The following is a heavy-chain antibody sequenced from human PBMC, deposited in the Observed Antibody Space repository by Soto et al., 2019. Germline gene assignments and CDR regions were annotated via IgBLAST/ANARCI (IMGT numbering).Heavy chain of an antibody. CDR3: VREGDFWSGYYSHGMDV. J-gene: IGHJ6*02. CDR2: ISSSSSYI. Sequence: VGSLRLSCAASGFTFSSYSMNWVRQAPGKGLEWVLSISSSSSYIYYADSVKGRFTISRDNAKNSLYLQMNSLRAEDTAVYYCVREGDFWSGYYSHGMDVWGQGTTVTVSS. V-gene: IGHV3-21*01. CDR1: GFTFSSYS. D-gene: IGHD3-3*01.